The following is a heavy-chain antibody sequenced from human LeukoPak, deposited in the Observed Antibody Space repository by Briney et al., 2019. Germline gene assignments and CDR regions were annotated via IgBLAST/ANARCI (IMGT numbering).Heavy chain of an antibody. CDR3: ARERFMEDLGVPAASPDYYYYMDV. CDR1: GGSISSSSYY. Sequence: PSETLSLTCTVSGGSISSSSYYWGWIRQPPGKGLEWIGSIYYSGSTYYNPSLKSRVTISVDTSKNQFSLKLSSVTAADTAVYYCARERFMEDLGVPAASPDYYYYMDVWGKGTTVTVSS. CDR2: IYYSGST. J-gene: IGHJ6*03. D-gene: IGHD2-2*01. V-gene: IGHV4-39*07.